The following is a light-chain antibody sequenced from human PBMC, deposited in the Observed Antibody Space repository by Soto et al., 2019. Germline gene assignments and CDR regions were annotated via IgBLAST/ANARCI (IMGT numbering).Light chain of an antibody. CDR1: ESVSSN. Sequence: IVMTQAPATLSVSPGERATLSCRASESVSSNLAWYRQKPGQAPRLIIYGASTRATGIPARFSGSGSGTECTLTISSLQSEDFAVYCCQQYNTWPLTFGGGTKVDIK. V-gene: IGKV3-15*01. J-gene: IGKJ4*01. CDR2: GAS. CDR3: QQYNTWPLT.